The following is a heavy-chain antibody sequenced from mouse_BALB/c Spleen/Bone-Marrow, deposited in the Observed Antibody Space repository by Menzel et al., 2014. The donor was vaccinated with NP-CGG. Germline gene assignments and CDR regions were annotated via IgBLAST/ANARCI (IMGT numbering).Heavy chain of an antibody. D-gene: IGHD1-1*01. Sequence: EVQLQQSRAELVKPGASVKLSCTASGFNIKDTYMHWVKQRPEQGLEWIGRIDPANGNTKYDPKFQGKATITADTSSSTAYLQLSSLTSEDTAVYYCARYYYGSSLFDYWGQGTTLTVSS. CDR3: ARYYYGSSLFDY. CDR1: GFNIKDTY. J-gene: IGHJ2*01. CDR2: IDPANGNT. V-gene: IGHV14-3*02.